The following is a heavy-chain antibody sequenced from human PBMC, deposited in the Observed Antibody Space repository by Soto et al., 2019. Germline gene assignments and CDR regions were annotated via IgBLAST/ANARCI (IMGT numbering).Heavy chain of an antibody. CDR2: ISYDGSNK. Sequence: GGSLRLSCAASGFTFSSYAMHWVRQAPGKGLEWVAVISYDGSNKYYADSVKGRFTISRDNSKNTLYLQMNSLRAEDTAVYYCARAGFPAGWAYYGMDVWGQGTTVTVSS. D-gene: IGHD1-26*01. V-gene: IGHV3-30-3*01. J-gene: IGHJ6*02. CDR1: GFTFSSYA. CDR3: ARAGFPAGWAYYGMDV.